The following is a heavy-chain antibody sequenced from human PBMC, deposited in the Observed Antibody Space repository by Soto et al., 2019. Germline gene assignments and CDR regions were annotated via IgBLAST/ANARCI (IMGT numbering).Heavy chain of an antibody. CDR1: GFTFSSYE. CDR2: ISSSGSTI. D-gene: IGHD3-22*01. CDR3: ASSGSDTRGYYVGGSAHFDY. Sequence: PGGSLRLSCAASGFTFSSYEMNWVRRAPGKGLEWVSYISSSGSTIYYADSVKGRFTISRDNAKNSLYLQMNSMRAEDTAVYYSASSGSDTRGYYVGGSAHFDYWRQGTPLTVSS. J-gene: IGHJ4*02. V-gene: IGHV3-48*03.